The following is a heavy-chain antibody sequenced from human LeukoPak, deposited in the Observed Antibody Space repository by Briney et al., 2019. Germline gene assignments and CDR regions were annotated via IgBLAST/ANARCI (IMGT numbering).Heavy chain of an antibody. D-gene: IGHD3-16*01. CDR2: INWSGSTI. CDR3: IKGGEIMADFFDY. CDR1: GFTFDDYA. J-gene: IGHJ4*02. V-gene: IGHV3-9*01. Sequence: GGSLRLSGAASGFTFDDYAMHWVRQAPGKGLEWVSGINWSGSTITYADSVKGRFTISRDSAKKSLHLQMDSLRAEDSALYYCIKGGEIMADFFDYWGQGTLVTVSS.